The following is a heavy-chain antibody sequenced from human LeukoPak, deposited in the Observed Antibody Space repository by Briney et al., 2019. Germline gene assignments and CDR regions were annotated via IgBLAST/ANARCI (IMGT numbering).Heavy chain of an antibody. Sequence: SETLSLTCTVSGGSISSGGYYWSWIRQHPGKGLEWIGYIYYSGSTYYNPSLKSRVPISVDTSKNQFSLKLSSVTAADTAVYYCARGREYQLLDFDYWGQGTLVTVSS. CDR3: ARGREYQLLDFDY. D-gene: IGHD2-2*01. CDR2: IYYSGST. V-gene: IGHV4-31*03. CDR1: GGSISSGGYY. J-gene: IGHJ4*02.